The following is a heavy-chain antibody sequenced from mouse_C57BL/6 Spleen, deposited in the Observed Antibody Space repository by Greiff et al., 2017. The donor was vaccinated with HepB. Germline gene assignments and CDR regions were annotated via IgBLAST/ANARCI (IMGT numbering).Heavy chain of an antibody. V-gene: IGHV1-52*01. D-gene: IGHD1-1*01. CDR3: AGGGSSYWYFDV. CDR2: IDPSDSET. J-gene: IGHJ1*03. Sequence: VQLQQSGAELVRPGSSVKLSCKASGYTFTSYWMHWVKQRPIQGLEWIGNIDPSDSETHYNQKFKDKATLTVDKSSSTAYMQISSLTSEDSAVYYGAGGGSSYWYFDVWGTGTTVTVSS. CDR1: GYTFTSYW.